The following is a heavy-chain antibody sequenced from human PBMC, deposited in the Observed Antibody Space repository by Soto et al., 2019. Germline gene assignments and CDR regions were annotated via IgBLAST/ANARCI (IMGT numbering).Heavy chain of an antibody. CDR2: INAGNGNT. D-gene: IGHD3-9*01. CDR3: ARDETYYDILTGYYGAFDI. V-gene: IGHV1-3*01. Sequence: QVPLVQSGAEVKKPGASVKVSCKASGYTFTSYAMHWVRQAPGQRLEWMGWINAGNGNTKYSQKFQGRVTITRDTSASTAYMELSSLRSEDTAVYYCARDETYYDILTGYYGAFDIWGQGTMVTVSS. J-gene: IGHJ3*02. CDR1: GYTFTSYA.